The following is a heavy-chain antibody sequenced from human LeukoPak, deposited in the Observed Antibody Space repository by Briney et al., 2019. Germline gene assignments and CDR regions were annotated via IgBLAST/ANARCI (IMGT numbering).Heavy chain of an antibody. CDR2: IYYSGST. J-gene: IGHJ4*02. CDR3: AGPYGGYGGDY. Sequence: KSSETLSLTCTVSGGSISSYYWSWIRQPPGKGLEWIGYIYYSGSTNYNPSLKSRVTISVDTSKNQFSLKLSSVTAADTAVYYCAGPYGGYGGDYWGQGTLVTVSS. V-gene: IGHV4-59*08. D-gene: IGHD5-12*01. CDR1: GGSISSYY.